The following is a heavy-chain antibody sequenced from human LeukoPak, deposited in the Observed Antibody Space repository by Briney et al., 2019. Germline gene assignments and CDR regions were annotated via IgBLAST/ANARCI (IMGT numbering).Heavy chain of an antibody. D-gene: IGHD4-11*01. CDR3: ARNVYDYSNYNWFDP. J-gene: IGHJ5*02. Sequence: GGSLRLSCAASGFTFSSYGMHWVRQAPGKGLVWVSRINSDGSSTSYADSVKGRFTISRDNAKNTLYLQMNSLRAEDTAVYYCARNVYDYSNYNWFDPWGQGTLVTVSS. CDR2: INSDGSST. CDR1: GFTFSSYG. V-gene: IGHV3-74*01.